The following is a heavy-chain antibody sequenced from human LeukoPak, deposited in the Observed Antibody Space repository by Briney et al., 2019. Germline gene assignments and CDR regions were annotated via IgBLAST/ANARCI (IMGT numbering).Heavy chain of an antibody. J-gene: IGHJ4*02. Sequence: GGSLRLSCAASGFTFSSYAMRWVGQAPGRGGEGVFSIAYVDDSTYSANTVNARFTISRDNSKSTVYLQMNSLTVGDTAVYYCAREKQWQAKEDFWGQGTLVTVSS. D-gene: IGHD6-19*01. CDR3: AREKQWQAKEDF. V-gene: IGHV3-23*01. CDR2: IAYVDDST. CDR1: GFTFSSYA.